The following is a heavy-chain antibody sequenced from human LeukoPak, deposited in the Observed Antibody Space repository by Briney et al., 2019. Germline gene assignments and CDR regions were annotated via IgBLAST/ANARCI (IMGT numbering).Heavy chain of an antibody. D-gene: IGHD6-6*01. CDR2: IKQDGSVK. CDR1: GFTFNKYW. J-gene: IGHJ5*01. Sequence: PGGSLRLSCAASGFTFNKYWISWVRQAPGKGLEGVANIKQDGSVKNYVDYMEGRFTISRDKAKNSLYLQMNGLRGEDTAFYYVVRTSGSSSTDSWGQGNLVTVSS. CDR3: VRTSGSSSTDS. V-gene: IGHV3-7*01.